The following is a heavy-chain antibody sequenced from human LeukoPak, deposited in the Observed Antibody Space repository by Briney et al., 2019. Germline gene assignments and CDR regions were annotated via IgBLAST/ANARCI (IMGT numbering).Heavy chain of an antibody. CDR2: IKQDGSEK. CDR3: AREYTVTHFDY. J-gene: IGHJ4*02. V-gene: IGHV3-7*01. D-gene: IGHD4-17*01. CDR1: GFTFSSYW. Sequence: GGSLRLSCAAAGFTFSSYWMSWVRQAPGKGLEWVANIKQDGSEKYYVDSVKGRFTISRDNATNSLYLQMNSLRAEDTAVYYCAREYTVTHFDYWGQGALVTVSS.